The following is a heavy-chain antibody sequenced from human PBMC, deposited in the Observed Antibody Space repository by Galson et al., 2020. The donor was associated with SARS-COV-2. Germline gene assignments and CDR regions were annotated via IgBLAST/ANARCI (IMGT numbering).Heavy chain of an antibody. D-gene: IGHD2-15*01. CDR1: GGSFSGYY. V-gene: IGHV4-34*01. CDR2: INHSGST. Sequence: SETLSLTCAVYGGSFSGYYWSWIRQPPGKGLEWIGEINHSGSTNYNPSLKSRVTISVDTSKNQFSLKLSSVTAADTAVYYCARGPLRAAARFYYGMDVWGQGTTVTVSS. J-gene: IGHJ6*02. CDR3: ARGPLRAAARFYYGMDV.